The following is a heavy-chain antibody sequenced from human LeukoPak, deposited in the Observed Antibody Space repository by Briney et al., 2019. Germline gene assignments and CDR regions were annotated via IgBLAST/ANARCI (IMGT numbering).Heavy chain of an antibody. Sequence: ASVKVSCKASGYTFTSYDINWVRQAPGQGLEWMGWISAYNGNTKYAQKLQGRVTLTTDTSTSTAYMELRSLRSDDTAVYYCARVNGNYYAFDIWGQGIWGQGTTVTVSS. CDR1: GYTFTSYD. CDR2: ISAYNGNT. J-gene: IGHJ6*02. D-gene: IGHD1-26*01. V-gene: IGHV1-18*01. CDR3: ARVNGNYYAFDIWGQGI.